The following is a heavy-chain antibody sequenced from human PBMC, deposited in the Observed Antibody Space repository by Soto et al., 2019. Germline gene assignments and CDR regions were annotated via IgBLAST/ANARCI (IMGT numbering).Heavy chain of an antibody. CDR3: ASRYSGYDFGFDY. Sequence: ASVNVSFKASGGTFSSYSISWVRQAPGQGLEWMGGIIPIFGTANYAQKFQGRVTITADESTSTAYMELSSLRSEDTAVYYCASRYSGYDFGFDYWGQGTLVTVSS. J-gene: IGHJ4*02. V-gene: IGHV1-69*13. D-gene: IGHD5-12*01. CDR1: GGTFSSYS. CDR2: IIPIFGTA.